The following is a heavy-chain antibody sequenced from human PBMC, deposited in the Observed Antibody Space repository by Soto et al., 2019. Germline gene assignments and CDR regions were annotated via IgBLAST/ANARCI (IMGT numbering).Heavy chain of an antibody. V-gene: IGHV3-30-3*01. CDR3: ARDLRXGGYSYADYYYYYGMDV. CDR1: GFTFSSYA. J-gene: IGHJ6*02. Sequence: GGSLRLSCAASGFTFSSYAMHWVRQAPGKGLEWVAVISYDGSNKYYADSVKGRFTISRDNSKNTLYLQMNSLRAEDTAVYYCARDLRXGGYSYADYYYYYGMDVWGQGTTVTVSS. CDR2: ISYDGSNK. D-gene: IGHD5-18*01.